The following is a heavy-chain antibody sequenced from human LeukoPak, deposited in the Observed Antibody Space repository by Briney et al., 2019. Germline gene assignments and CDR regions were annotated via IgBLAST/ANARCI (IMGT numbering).Heavy chain of an antibody. Sequence: GGSLRLSCAASGFTFSSYWMSWVRQAPGKVLEWVANIKQDGSEKYYVDSVKGRFTISRDNAKNSLYLQMNSLRAEDTAVYYCASPNYYDSSGFVYWGQGTLVTVSS. CDR1: GFTFSSYW. V-gene: IGHV3-7*01. CDR3: ASPNYYDSSGFVY. D-gene: IGHD3-22*01. J-gene: IGHJ4*02. CDR2: IKQDGSEK.